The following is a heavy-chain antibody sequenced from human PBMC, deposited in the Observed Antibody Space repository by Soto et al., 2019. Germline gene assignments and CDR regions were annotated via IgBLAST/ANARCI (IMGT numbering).Heavy chain of an antibody. CDR3: ARGRYCLTGRCFPNWFDS. Sequence: QVQLLESGPGLVKPSQTLSLTCSVSGDSISNLDYFWAWIRQPPGQALEYIGYIYKSATTYYNPSFESRVAISVDTSKSQFSLQVTSVTAADTAVYFCARGRYCLTGRCFPNWFDSWGQGALVTVSS. CDR1: GDSISNLDYF. CDR2: IYKSATT. D-gene: IGHD7-27*01. V-gene: IGHV4-30-4*01. J-gene: IGHJ5*01.